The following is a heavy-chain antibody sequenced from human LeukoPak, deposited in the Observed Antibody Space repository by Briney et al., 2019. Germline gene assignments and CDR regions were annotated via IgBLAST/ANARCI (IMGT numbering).Heavy chain of an antibody. CDR1: GFTFSSYG. V-gene: IGHV3-33*06. D-gene: IGHD3-22*01. CDR3: AKDHSDYDSSGYYPDAFDI. CDR2: IWYDGSNK. J-gene: IGHJ3*02. Sequence: PGRSLRLSCAASGFTFSSYGMHWVRQAPGKGLEWVAVIWYDGSNKYYADSVKGRFTISRDNSKNTLYLQMNSLRAEDTAVYYCAKDHSDYDSSGYYPDAFDIWGQGTMVTVSS.